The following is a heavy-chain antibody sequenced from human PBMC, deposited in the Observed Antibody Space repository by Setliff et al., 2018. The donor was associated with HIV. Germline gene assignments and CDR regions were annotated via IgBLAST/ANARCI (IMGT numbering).Heavy chain of an antibody. CDR1: GGSISSSSYY. CDR3: ASYRKAERWLQLGGNFDY. J-gene: IGHJ4*02. D-gene: IGHD5-12*01. Sequence: SETLSLTCTVSGGSISSSSYYWGWTRQPPGKGLEWIGSIYYSGSTYYNPSLKSRVTISVDTSKNQFSLKLSSVTAADTAVYYCASYRKAERWLQLGGNFDYWGQGTLVTSPQ. V-gene: IGHV4-39*01. CDR2: IYYSGST.